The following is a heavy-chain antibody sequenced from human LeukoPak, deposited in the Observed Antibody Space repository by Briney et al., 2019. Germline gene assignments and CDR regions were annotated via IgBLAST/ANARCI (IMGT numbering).Heavy chain of an antibody. CDR3: VSFYETY. V-gene: IGHV3-74*01. CDR1: GNYW. Sequence: GGSLRLSCAASGNYWMHWVRQAPGKGLVWVSHINSDGSWTSYADSVKGRFTISKDNAKNTVYLQMNNLRAEDTAVYYCVSFYETYWGRGTLVTVSS. D-gene: IGHD2-2*01. J-gene: IGHJ4*02. CDR2: INSDGSWT.